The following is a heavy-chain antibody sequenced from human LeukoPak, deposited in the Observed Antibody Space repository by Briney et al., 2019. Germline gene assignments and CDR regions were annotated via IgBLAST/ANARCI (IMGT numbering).Heavy chain of an antibody. CDR1: GYSFIANY. CDR3: SRGRDYYDNSGVDY. J-gene: IGHJ4*02. D-gene: IGHD3-22*01. Sequence: GASVKVSCKASGYSFIANYIHWVRQAPGQGLEWMGWINPNSGGTNHAQKFQGRVTMTRDTSITTAYMDLSGLRSDDTAVYYCSRGRDYYDNSGVDYWGQGTLVTVAS. V-gene: IGHV1-2*02. CDR2: INPNSGGT.